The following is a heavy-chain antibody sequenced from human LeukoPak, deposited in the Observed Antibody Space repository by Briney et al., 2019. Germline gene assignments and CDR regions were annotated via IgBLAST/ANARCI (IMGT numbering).Heavy chain of an antibody. V-gene: IGHV1-69*13. D-gene: IGHD3-22*01. CDR1: GGTFSSYA. CDR2: IIPIFGTA. CDR3: ARALTDYYDSSGYSFDY. J-gene: IGHJ4*02. Sequence: ASVKVSCKASGGTFSSYAISWVRQAPGQGLEWMGGIIPIFGTANYAQKFQGRVTITADESTSTAYMELSSLRSEDTAVYYCARALTDYYDSSGYSFDYWGQGTLVTVSS.